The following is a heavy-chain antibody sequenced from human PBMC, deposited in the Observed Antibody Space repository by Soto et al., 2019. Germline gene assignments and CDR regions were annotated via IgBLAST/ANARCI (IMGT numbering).Heavy chain of an antibody. V-gene: IGHV4-59*08. Sequence: PSETLSLTCTVSGGSISSYYWSWIRQPPGKGLEWIGYIYYSGSTNYNPSLKSRVTISVDTSKNQFSLKLSSVTAADTAVYYCAVGLYCSGGSCYPSLDYWGQGTLVNVSS. D-gene: IGHD2-15*01. J-gene: IGHJ4*02. CDR1: GGSISSYY. CDR2: IYYSGST. CDR3: AVGLYCSGGSCYPSLDY.